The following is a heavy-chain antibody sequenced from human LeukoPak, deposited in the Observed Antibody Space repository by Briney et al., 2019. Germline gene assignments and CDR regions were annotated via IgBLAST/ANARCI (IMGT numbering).Heavy chain of an antibody. CDR1: GFTFSSYA. CDR3: AKLSIAAPPGLGY. J-gene: IGHJ4*02. V-gene: IGHV3-30-3*01. CDR2: ISYDGSNK. Sequence: GGSLRLSCAASGFTFSSYAMHWVRQAPGKGLEWVAVISYDGSNKYYADSVKGRFTISRDNSKNTLYLQMNSLRAEDTAVYYCAKLSIAAPPGLGYWGQGTLVTVSS. D-gene: IGHD6-6*01.